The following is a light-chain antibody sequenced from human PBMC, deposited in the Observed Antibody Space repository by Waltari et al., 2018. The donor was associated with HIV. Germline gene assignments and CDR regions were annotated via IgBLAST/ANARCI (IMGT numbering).Light chain of an antibody. J-gene: IGLJ2*01. CDR2: AST. Sequence: QAAVTQEPSMTVSPGGTIILPCGSSAGPVTSKNSAYWFQQKPGQAPPTLIFASTKRHSWTPARFSGFLLGDKAVLTLSGALSEDEAFYYCLLFFGDTRIFGGGTMVTV. CDR1: AGPVTSKNS. CDR3: LLFFGDTRI. V-gene: IGLV7-46*01.